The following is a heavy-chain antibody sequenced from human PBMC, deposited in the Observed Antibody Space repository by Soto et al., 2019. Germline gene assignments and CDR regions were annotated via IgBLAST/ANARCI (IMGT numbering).Heavy chain of an antibody. CDR2: IKQGGDER. J-gene: IGHJ6*02. CDR3: VGALTYEVPYYYYGMDV. Sequence: GSLRLSCAASGFSFSTYLMSWVRQAPGKGLEWVANIKQGGDERFYVDSVKGRFTISRDNDKKSLYLQMDSLRVEDTAVYYCVGALTYEVPYYYYGMDVWGQGTTVTVSS. CDR1: GFSFSTYL. D-gene: IGHD3-16*01. V-gene: IGHV3-7*01.